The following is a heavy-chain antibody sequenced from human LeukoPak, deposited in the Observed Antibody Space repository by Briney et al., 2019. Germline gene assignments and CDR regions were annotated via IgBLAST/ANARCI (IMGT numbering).Heavy chain of an antibody. Sequence: GGSLRLSCAASGFTFSSYAMHWVRQAPGKGLEWVAVISYDGSNKYYADSVKGRFTISRDNSKNTLYLQMNSLRAEDTAVYYCARDSRTGGFDYWGQGTLVTVSS. CDR1: GFTFSSYA. V-gene: IGHV3-30-3*01. J-gene: IGHJ4*02. CDR2: ISYDGSNK. D-gene: IGHD2-8*02. CDR3: ARDSRTGGFDY.